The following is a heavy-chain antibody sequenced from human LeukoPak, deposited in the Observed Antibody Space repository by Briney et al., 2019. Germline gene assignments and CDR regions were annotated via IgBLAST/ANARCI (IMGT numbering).Heavy chain of an antibody. V-gene: IGHV4-39*07. CDR2: IYYSGST. Sequence: SETLSLTCTVSGGSISSSSYYWGWIRQPPGKGLEWIGSIYYSGSTYYNPSLKSRVTISVDTSKNQFSLKLSSVTAADTAVYYCARRPMIRGGGPVYWFDPWGQGTLVTVSS. CDR3: ARRPMIRGGGPVYWFDP. J-gene: IGHJ5*02. CDR1: GGSISSSSYY. D-gene: IGHD3-10*01.